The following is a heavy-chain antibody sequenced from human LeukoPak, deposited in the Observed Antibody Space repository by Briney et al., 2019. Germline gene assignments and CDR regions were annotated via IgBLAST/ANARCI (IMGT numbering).Heavy chain of an antibody. J-gene: IGHJ4*02. Sequence: ASVKVSCKASGYTFTSYDINWVRQAPGQGLEWMGWINSNTGNPTYAQGFTGRFVFSLDTSVSTAYLQISSLKAEDTAVYYCARDRYYVWGSYRSLSFDYWGQGTLVTVSS. V-gene: IGHV7-4-1*02. D-gene: IGHD3-16*02. CDR3: ARDRYYVWGSYRSLSFDY. CDR2: INSNTGNP. CDR1: GYTFTSYD.